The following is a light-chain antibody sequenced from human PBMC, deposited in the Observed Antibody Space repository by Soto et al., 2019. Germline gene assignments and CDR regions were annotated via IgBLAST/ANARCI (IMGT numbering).Light chain of an antibody. V-gene: IGKV3-20*01. J-gene: IGKJ5*01. CDR1: QSVSSSY. Sequence: SALTQSPVTLSLSPGESGPLSSRASQSVSSSYLAWYQQKPGQAPRLLIYGASSRATGIPDRFSGSGSGTDFTLTIIRLQPEDFAVYYCQQYGSSPSTFGQGTRLEIK. CDR2: GAS. CDR3: QQYGSSPST.